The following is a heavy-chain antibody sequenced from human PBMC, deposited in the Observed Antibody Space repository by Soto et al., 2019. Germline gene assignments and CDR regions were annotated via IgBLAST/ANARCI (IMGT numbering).Heavy chain of an antibody. CDR1: GGSVSGGSYY. J-gene: IGHJ4*02. CDR2: IYFSVST. Sequence: TSETLSLTCTVSGGSVSGGSYYWNWIRQPPGKGLEWIGYIYFSVSTHYNPSLQNRVTISIDTSKNQVSLKVNSVTAADTAVYYCARDHPHSYGVYYFDYWGQGTPVTVSS. CDR3: ARDHPHSYGVYYFDY. D-gene: IGHD5-18*01. V-gene: IGHV4-61*01.